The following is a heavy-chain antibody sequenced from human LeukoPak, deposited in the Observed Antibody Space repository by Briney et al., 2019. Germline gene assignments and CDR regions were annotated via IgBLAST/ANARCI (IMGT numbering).Heavy chain of an antibody. CDR3: AKQTPGFMIAGHFDD. V-gene: IGHV4-4*02. CDR2: IFHSGLT. Sequence: PSGTLSLTCAVSGTSIKTDNWWSWLRPSPEKGLEWIGEIFHSGLTNYNPSLKSRVTISMDISKSQFSLMLISVTAADTAVYYCAKQTPGFMIAGHFDDWAQGILVTVSS. CDR1: GTSIKTDNW. D-gene: IGHD3-16*01. J-gene: IGHJ4*02.